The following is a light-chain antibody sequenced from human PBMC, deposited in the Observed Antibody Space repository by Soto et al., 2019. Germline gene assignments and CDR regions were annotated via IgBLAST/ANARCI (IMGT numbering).Light chain of an antibody. V-gene: IGKV3-20*01. CDR3: QQYGSSHT. Sequence: EIVLTQSPGTLSLSPGERATLSCRASQSVSSSYLAWYQQKPGQAPRLLISGASSRDTGSPDRFSGSGSGTDFTLTISRLESEDFAVYYCQQYGSSHTFGQGTKLEIK. J-gene: IGKJ2*01. CDR2: GAS. CDR1: QSVSSSY.